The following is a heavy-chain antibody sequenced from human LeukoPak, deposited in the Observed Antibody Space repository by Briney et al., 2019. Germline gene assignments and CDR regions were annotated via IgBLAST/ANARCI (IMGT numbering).Heavy chain of an antibody. Sequence: SETLSLTCGVYDGSFSVSDYYWSWIRQSPGKGLEWIGEIHHSGSTDYTPSLKSRVTISIDTSKDQFSLRLTSVTVADTAVYYCAGARPPRGGWFNPWGQGTLVTAS. J-gene: IGHJ5*02. CDR3: AGARPPRGGWFNP. V-gene: IGHV4-34*01. CDR1: DGSFSVSDYY. D-gene: IGHD3-10*01. CDR2: IHHSGST.